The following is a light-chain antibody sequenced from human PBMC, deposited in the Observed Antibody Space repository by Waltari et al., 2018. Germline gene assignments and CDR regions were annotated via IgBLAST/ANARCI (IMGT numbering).Light chain of an antibody. Sequence: SYDLTQTPSVSVSPGQTARTTCSGAALSKKYAYWFQQKSGQAPILVIYQDTKRPSGIPERFSGSSSGTMATLTISGARVEDEADYYCYSTEDAGHHRVFGGGTKVTVL. J-gene: IGLJ2*01. CDR2: QDT. CDR3: YSTEDAGHHRV. CDR1: ALSKKY. V-gene: IGLV3-10*01.